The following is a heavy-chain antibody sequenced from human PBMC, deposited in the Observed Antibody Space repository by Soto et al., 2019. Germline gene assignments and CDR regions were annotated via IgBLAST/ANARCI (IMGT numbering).Heavy chain of an antibody. CDR3: ARSAMRRNYYDRSGYSIIQYNWVDP. D-gene: IGHD3-22*01. Sequence: QVQLVQSGAEVKKPGSAVKVSCKASAGTFSSYAISWVRQAPGQGREWMGGIIPIFGTANYAQKFQGRVTITADESTSAADMELRRLISEDTAVYYCARSAMRRNYYDRSGYSIIQYNWVDPWGQGTLGTVSS. CDR2: IIPIFGTA. CDR1: AGTFSSYA. J-gene: IGHJ5*02. V-gene: IGHV1-69*01.